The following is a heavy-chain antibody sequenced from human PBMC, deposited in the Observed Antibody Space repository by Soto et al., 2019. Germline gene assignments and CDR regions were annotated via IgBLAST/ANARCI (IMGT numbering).Heavy chain of an antibody. D-gene: IGHD3-22*01. CDR3: ARATYYYDSSGLRADYGMDV. V-gene: IGHV2-70*01. CDR2: IDWDDDK. J-gene: IGHJ6*02. CDR1: GFSLSTSGLC. Sequence: LVNPTQTLTLTCTFSGFSLSTSGLCVTWIRQPPGKALEWLALIDWDDDKYYSTSLKSRLTISKDTSKNQVVLTMTNMDPVDTATYYCARATYYYDSSGLRADYGMDVWGQGTTVTVSS.